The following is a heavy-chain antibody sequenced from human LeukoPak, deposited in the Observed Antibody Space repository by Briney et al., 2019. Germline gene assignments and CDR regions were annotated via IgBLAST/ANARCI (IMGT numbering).Heavy chain of an antibody. J-gene: IGHJ6*04. Sequence: SETLSLTCTVSGGSISSYYWSWIRQPPGKGLEWIGYIYYSGSTNYNPSLKSRVTISVDTSKNQFSLKLSSVTAADTAVYYCAMTYYDFWSGYRMDVWGKGTTVTVSS. D-gene: IGHD3-3*01. CDR2: IYYSGST. CDR1: GGSISSYY. CDR3: AMTYYDFWSGYRMDV. V-gene: IGHV4-59*01.